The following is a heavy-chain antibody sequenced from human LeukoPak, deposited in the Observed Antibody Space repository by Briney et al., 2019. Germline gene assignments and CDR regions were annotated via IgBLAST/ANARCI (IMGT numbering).Heavy chain of an antibody. Sequence: PGGSLRHSCAASGFTFSSYTMNWVCQAPGKGLQWVSTVSASSNIHYSESVKGRFTISRDNARNSLYLQMNSLRDEDTAVYYCVRDSLHTAHFAYWGQGTLVTVSS. CDR1: GFTFSSYT. CDR2: VSASSNI. CDR3: VRDSLHTAHFAY. J-gene: IGHJ4*02. V-gene: IGHV3-48*02. D-gene: IGHD5-18*01.